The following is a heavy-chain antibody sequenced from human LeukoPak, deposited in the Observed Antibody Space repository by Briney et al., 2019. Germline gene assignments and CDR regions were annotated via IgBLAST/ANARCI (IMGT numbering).Heavy chain of an antibody. D-gene: IGHD3-16*01. V-gene: IGHV3-7*01. J-gene: IGHJ3*02. CDR2: IKQDGSEK. Sequence: GGSLRLSCAASGFTFSSYWMSWVRQAPGKGLEWVANIKQDGSEKYYVDSVKGRFTISRDNAKNSLYLQMNSLRAEDTAVYYCARTALSYYDGTLGSYAFDIWGQGTMVTVSS. CDR1: GFTFSSYW. CDR3: ARTALSYYDGTLGSYAFDI.